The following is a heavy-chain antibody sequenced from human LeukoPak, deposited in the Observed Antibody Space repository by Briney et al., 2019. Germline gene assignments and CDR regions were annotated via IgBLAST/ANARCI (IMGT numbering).Heavy chain of an antibody. CDR2: ISSTSSTI. Sequence: GGSLKLSCAASGFTFSGSAMHWVRQASGKGLEWVSYISSTSSTIYYADSVKGRFTISRDNAKNSLYLQMNSLRDEDTALYYCARSGNYDCWGQGTLVTVSS. J-gene: IGHJ4*02. V-gene: IGHV3-48*02. D-gene: IGHD1-1*01. CDR3: ARSGNYDC. CDR1: GFTFSGSA.